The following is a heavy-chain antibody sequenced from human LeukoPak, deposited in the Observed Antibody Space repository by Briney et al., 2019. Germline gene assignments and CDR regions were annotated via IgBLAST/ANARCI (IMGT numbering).Heavy chain of an antibody. CDR2: IKKDGSDR. Sequence: TGGSLRLSCAASGFTFSNAWMSWVRQAPGKGLEWLANIKKDGSDRYYVDSVKGRFTISRDNAMNSLYPQMNSLRAEDTALYYCARRYYGSATYRLPYDYWGQGTLVTVSS. CDR1: GFTFSNAW. J-gene: IGHJ4*02. D-gene: IGHD3-22*01. CDR3: ARRYYGSATYRLPYDY. V-gene: IGHV3-7*01.